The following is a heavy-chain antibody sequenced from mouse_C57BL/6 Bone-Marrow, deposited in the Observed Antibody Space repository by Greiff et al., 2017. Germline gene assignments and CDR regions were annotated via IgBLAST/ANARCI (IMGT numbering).Heavy chain of an antibody. CDR3: ARGSCLPWVAD. V-gene: IGHV1-69*01. CDR1: GYNFTSYW. D-gene: IGHD1-3*01. J-gene: IGHJ3*01. CDR2: IDPSDSYT. Sequence: QVQLKQPGAELVMPGASVKLSCKASGYNFTSYWMHWVKQRPGQGLEWIGEIDPSDSYTKYNQKFKGKSTLTVDKSSSTAYMQLSSLTSEDSAFYFCARGSCLPWVADWYQGTLVTVSA.